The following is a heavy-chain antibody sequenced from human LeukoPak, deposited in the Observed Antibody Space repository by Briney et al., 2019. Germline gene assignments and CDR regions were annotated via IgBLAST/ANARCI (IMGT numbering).Heavy chain of an antibody. J-gene: IGHJ5*02. Sequence: SETLSLTCTVSGGSISSYYWSWIRQPPGKGLEWIGYIYTSGSTNYNPSLKSRVTISVDTSKNQFSLKLSSVTAADTAVYYCARHHIVAAGVRWFDPWGQGTLVTVSS. V-gene: IGHV4-4*09. CDR3: ARHHIVAAGVRWFDP. CDR1: GGSISSYY. CDR2: IYTSGST. D-gene: IGHD6-13*01.